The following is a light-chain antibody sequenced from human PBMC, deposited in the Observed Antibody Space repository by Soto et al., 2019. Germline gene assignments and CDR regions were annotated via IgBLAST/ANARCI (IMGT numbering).Light chain of an antibody. CDR2: TTN. Sequence: QTVVTQEPSLTVSPGGTVTLTCASRTGAVTSGNYPSWFQQKPGQTPRTLIYTTNSRHSWTPARFSGSLLGGKAALTLSGVQPEDEAEYYCLLYCGGAQLVFGGGTKLTVL. CDR1: TGAVTSGNY. J-gene: IGLJ3*02. V-gene: IGLV7-43*01. CDR3: LLYCGGAQLV.